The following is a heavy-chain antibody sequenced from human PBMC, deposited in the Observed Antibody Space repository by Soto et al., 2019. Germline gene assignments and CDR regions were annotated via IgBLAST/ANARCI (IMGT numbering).Heavy chain of an antibody. Sequence: GGSLRLSCAASGFTFSSYGMRWVRQAPGKGLEWVAVIWYDGSNKYYADSVKGRFTISRDNSKNTLYLQMNSLRAEDTAVYYCARDREVRYFDTKGDYYYGMDVWGQGTTVTVSS. CDR2: IWYDGSNK. CDR3: ARDREVRYFDTKGDYYYGMDV. J-gene: IGHJ6*02. D-gene: IGHD3-9*01. V-gene: IGHV3-33*01. CDR1: GFTFSSYG.